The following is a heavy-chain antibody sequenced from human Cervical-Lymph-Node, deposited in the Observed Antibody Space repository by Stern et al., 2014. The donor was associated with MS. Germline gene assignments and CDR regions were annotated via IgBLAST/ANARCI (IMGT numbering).Heavy chain of an antibody. J-gene: IGHJ1*01. CDR2: IIPLFGTA. CDR1: GGTFSSYA. V-gene: IGHV1-69*01. Sequence: QLVQSGAEVKKPGSSVRVSCKTSGGTFSSYAFSWVRQAPGQRLEWMGGIIPLFGTANYAQKFQDRVTITANESTSTAYMELSSLRSEDTAVYYCARLRSGSYFGYFQHWGQGTLVTVSS. D-gene: IGHD1-26*01. CDR3: ARLRSGSYFGYFQH.